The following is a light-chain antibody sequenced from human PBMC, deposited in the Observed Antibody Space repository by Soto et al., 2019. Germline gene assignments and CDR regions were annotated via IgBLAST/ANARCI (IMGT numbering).Light chain of an antibody. CDR2: GTV. J-gene: IGKJ2*01. Sequence: EIVLTQSPATLPLSPGERAILSCRASQSVNVHLSWYQHKPGQSPRLLTYGTVKGATGIPARFSGSGSETDFTLTISSLEPEDFAVSYCQQGNSWPLTFGQVTKVEIK. CDR1: QSVNVH. V-gene: IGKV3-11*01. CDR3: QQGNSWPLT.